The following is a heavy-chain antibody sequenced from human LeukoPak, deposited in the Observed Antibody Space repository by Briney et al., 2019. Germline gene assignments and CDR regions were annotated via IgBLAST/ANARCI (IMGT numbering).Heavy chain of an antibody. Sequence: PGGSLRLSCAASGFTFSSYSMNWVRQAPGKGLEWVSYISSSSSTIYYADSVKGRFTVSRDNSKDTLYLQMNSLRAEDTAVYYCAKETWGDTGGYFDYWGQGTLVTVSS. V-gene: IGHV3-48*01. CDR1: GFTFSSYS. D-gene: IGHD4-23*01. CDR3: AKETWGDTGGYFDY. CDR2: ISSSSSTI. J-gene: IGHJ4*02.